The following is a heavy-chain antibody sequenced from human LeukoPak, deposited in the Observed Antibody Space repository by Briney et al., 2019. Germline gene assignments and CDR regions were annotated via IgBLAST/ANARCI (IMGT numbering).Heavy chain of an antibody. J-gene: IGHJ4*02. CDR1: GYTSISTS. V-gene: IGHV5-51*02. CDR3: ARRGYDSSGYSDY. Sequence: GEPCNSSGKAPGYTSISTSSAGSGQLPGKGLEWWDVIYPGDSDTSYSPSFQGQVTISADTSNITAYLQWSTVTASDTAMYYCARRGYDSSGYSDYWGQGTLVTVSS. D-gene: IGHD3-22*01. CDR2: IYPGDSDT.